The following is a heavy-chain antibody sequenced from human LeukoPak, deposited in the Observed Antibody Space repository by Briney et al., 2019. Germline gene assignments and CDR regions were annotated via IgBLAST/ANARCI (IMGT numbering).Heavy chain of an antibody. CDR1: GDSVPSNSAS. Sequence: SQTLSLTCAISGDSVPSNSASWHWIRQSPSRGLQWLGRTYYRSKCFNDYAVSLKSRITINPDTSKNQFSLQLNSVTPEDTAVYFCARDNDYGGYYFDYWGQGTLVTVSS. D-gene: IGHD4-23*01. V-gene: IGHV6-1*01. CDR2: TYYRSKCFN. CDR3: ARDNDYGGYYFDY. J-gene: IGHJ4*02.